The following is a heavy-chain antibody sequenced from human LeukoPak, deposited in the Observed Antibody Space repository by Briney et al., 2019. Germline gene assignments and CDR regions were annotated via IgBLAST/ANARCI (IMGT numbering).Heavy chain of an antibody. D-gene: IGHD1-26*01. CDR1: GFTFSSYA. J-gene: IGHJ4*02. Sequence: PGGSLRLSCAASGFTFSSYAMSWVRQAPGKGLEWVSAISGSGGSTYYADSVKGRFTISRDNSKNTLYLRMNGLRAEDTAVYYCATVGATPDGYWGQGTLVTVSS. CDR3: ATVGATPDGY. V-gene: IGHV3-23*01. CDR2: ISGSGGST.